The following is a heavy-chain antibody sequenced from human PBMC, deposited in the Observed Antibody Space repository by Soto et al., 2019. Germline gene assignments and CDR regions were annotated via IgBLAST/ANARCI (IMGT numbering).Heavy chain of an antibody. D-gene: IGHD4-17*01. CDR1: GGSISSSSYY. CDR2: IYYSGST. V-gene: IGHV4-39*01. Sequence: SETLSLTCTVSGGSISSSSYYWGWIRQPPGKGLEWIGSIYYSGSTYYNPSLKSRVTISVDTSKNQFSLKLSSVTAADTAVYYCASTGDYGIYYFDYWGQGTLVTVSS. J-gene: IGHJ4*02. CDR3: ASTGDYGIYYFDY.